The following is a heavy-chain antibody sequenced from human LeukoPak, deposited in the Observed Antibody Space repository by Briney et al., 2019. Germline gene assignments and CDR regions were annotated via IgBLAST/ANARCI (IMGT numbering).Heavy chain of an antibody. J-gene: IGHJ5*02. V-gene: IGHV4-39*07. CDR2: IYDSGST. Sequence: SETLSLTCTVSGGSIRSSYYYWGWIRQPPGKGLEWIGSIYDSGSTYYNPSLKSRVTISVDTSKNQFSLKLSSVTAADTAVYYCAREFRHDNWFDPWGQGTLVTVSS. CDR1: GGSIRSSYYY. D-gene: IGHD3-10*01. CDR3: AREFRHDNWFDP.